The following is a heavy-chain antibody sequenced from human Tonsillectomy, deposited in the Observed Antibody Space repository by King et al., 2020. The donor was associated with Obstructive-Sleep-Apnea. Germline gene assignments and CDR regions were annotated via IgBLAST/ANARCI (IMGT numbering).Heavy chain of an antibody. CDR3: SRQTDSCHDY. CDR2: IRSRRDNYAT. V-gene: IGHV3-73*01. Sequence: QLVQSGGGLVQPGGSLKLSCAASGFTFDDSHMHWVRQAPGKGLEWIGHIRSRRDNYATAYAASVNGRFSISRDHTKSTAYLQMNSLTTEDTAVYYCSRQTDSCHDYWGQGTRFTVSS. CDR1: GFTFDDSH. D-gene: IGHD2-2*01. J-gene: IGHJ4*02.